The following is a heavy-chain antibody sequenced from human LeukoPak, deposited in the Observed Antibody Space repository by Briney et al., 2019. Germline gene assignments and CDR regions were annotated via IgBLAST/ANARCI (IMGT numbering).Heavy chain of an antibody. Sequence: PGGSLRLSCAASGFTLSKYWMHWVRQAPGKGLAWVSRISSDGTTTAYADSVKGRFTISRDSAKNMLYLQMNSLRVEDTAMYDCASPGDNYAILGLDYWGQGTLVTVSS. CDR1: GFTLSKYW. CDR3: ASPGDNYAILGLDY. CDR2: ISSDGTTT. D-gene: IGHD3-9*01. J-gene: IGHJ4*02. V-gene: IGHV3-74*01.